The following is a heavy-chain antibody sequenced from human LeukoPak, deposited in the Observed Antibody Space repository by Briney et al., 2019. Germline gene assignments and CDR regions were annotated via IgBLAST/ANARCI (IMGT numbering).Heavy chain of an antibody. J-gene: IGHJ4*02. CDR1: GFSISSYY. CDR2: IYYSGST. Sequence: PSETLSLTCTVSGFSISSYYWSWVRQPPGKGLEWIGYIYYSGSTNYNPSLKSRVTISVNTSKNQFSLKLSSVTAADTAVYYCARQDYGGNCDYWGQGTLVTVSS. V-gene: IGHV4-59*01. D-gene: IGHD4-23*01. CDR3: ARQDYGGNCDY.